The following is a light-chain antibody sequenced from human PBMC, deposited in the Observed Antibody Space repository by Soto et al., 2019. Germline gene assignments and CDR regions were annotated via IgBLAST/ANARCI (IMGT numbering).Light chain of an antibody. V-gene: IGLV4-69*01. CDR1: SGHSSYA. Sequence: QSVLTQSPSASASLGASVKLTCTLSSGHSSYAIAWHQQQPEKGPRYLMKLNSDGSHSKGDGIPDRFSGSSSGAERYLTISSLQSEDEADYYCQTWGTGILVFGTGTNLTVL. CDR2: LNSDGSH. J-gene: IGLJ1*01. CDR3: QTWGTGILV.